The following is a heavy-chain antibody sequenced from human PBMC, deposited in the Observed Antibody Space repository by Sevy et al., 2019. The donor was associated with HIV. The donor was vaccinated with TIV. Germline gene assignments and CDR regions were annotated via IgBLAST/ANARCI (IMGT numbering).Heavy chain of an antibody. CDR1: GFTFSGSD. CDR2: IRSKAKNYAT. CDR3: TPAGYGFDY. V-gene: IGHV3-73*01. D-gene: IGHD5-18*01. Sequence: GGSLRFSCAASGFTFSGSDMHWVRQASGKGLEWVGRIRSKAKNYATAYAASVKGRFTISRDDSKNTAYLQMNSLKTEDTAVYFCTPAGYGFDYWGQGTLVTVSS. J-gene: IGHJ4*02.